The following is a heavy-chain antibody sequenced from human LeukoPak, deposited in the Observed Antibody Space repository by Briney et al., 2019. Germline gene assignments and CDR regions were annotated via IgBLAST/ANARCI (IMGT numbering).Heavy chain of an antibody. D-gene: IGHD3-10*01. CDR1: GGSISSYY. V-gene: IGHV4-4*07. Sequence: PSETLSLTCTVSGGSISSYYWSWIRQPAGKGLEWIGRIYTSGSTNYNPSLKSRVTISVDTSKNQFSLKLSSVTAADTAVYYCARERTSDYMVRGVIFWFDPWGQGTLVTVPS. CDR3: ARERTSDYMVRGVIFWFDP. CDR2: IYTSGST. J-gene: IGHJ5*02.